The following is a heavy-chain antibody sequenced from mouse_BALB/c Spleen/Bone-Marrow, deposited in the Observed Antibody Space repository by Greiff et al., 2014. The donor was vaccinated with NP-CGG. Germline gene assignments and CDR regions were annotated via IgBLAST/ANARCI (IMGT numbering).Heavy chain of an antibody. J-gene: IGHJ4*01. V-gene: IGHV1-69*01. D-gene: IGHD2-4*01. CDR3: ARGGHDFSLDY. CDR1: GYTFTDNW. Sequence: VQLQQSGAELGMPGASVKMSCKASGYTFTDNWIYWVKQRPGQGLEWIGAIDTSDSYTNFNQKFMGKASLTVDASSNTAYMQVSSLTSDDSAVYYCARGGHDFSLDYWGQGTSVTVSS. CDR2: IDTSDSYT.